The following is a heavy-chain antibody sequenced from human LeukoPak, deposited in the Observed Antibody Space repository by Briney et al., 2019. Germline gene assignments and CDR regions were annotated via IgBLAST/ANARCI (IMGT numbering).Heavy chain of an antibody. Sequence: GASVKVSCKASGYTFTSYDINWVRQATGQGLEWMGWMNPNSGNTGYAQKFQGRVTMTTDTSTTTAYMELRSLRADDTAVYYCAREGSAAATYNWFDPWGQGTLVTVSS. CDR1: GYTFTSYD. D-gene: IGHD6-25*01. CDR3: AREGSAAATYNWFDP. V-gene: IGHV1-8*02. J-gene: IGHJ5*02. CDR2: MNPNSGNT.